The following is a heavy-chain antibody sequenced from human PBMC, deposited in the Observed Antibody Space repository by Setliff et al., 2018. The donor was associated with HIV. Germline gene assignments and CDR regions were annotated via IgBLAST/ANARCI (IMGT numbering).Heavy chain of an antibody. Sequence: PSETLSLTCAVSGYSISSGYYWGWTRQPPGKGLEWIGTIYYSGTTYYNPSLKSRVTISVDPSKNQFSLKLTSVTAADTAVYYCARDYYDDTYYSPGIYYLYYMDVWGKGTTVTVSS. V-gene: IGHV4-38-2*02. CDR2: IYYSGTT. D-gene: IGHD3-10*01. CDR1: GYSISSGYY. CDR3: ARDYYDDTYYSPGIYYLYYMDV. J-gene: IGHJ6*03.